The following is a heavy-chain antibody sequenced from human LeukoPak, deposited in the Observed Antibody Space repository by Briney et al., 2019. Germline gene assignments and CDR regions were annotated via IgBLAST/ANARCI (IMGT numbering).Heavy chain of an antibody. V-gene: IGHV4-39*07. CDR1: SGSISGSSYF. CDR3: ARGSGVTPVDY. D-gene: IGHD4-11*01. J-gene: IGHJ4*02. Sequence: PSETLSLTCTVSSGSISGSSYFWGWIRQPPGKGLEWIGSIYYSGSTYYNPSLKSRVTISVDTSKNQFSLKLSSVTAADTAVYYCARGSGVTPVDYWGQGTLVTVSS. CDR2: IYYSGST.